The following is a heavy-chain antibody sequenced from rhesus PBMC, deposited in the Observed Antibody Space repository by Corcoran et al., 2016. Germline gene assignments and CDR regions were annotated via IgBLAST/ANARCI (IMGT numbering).Heavy chain of an antibody. CDR3: ARHGEPMFDY. Sequence: QVQLQESGPGLVEPSEPLSLPCTVSGASLRRNWWRWLRQPPGKGLEWIGEINANSGSTNYNPSLKSRLTISKDASKNQVSLRLSFVTAADTAIYYCARHGEPMFDYWGQGVLVTVSS. V-gene: IGHV4-80*01. J-gene: IGHJ4*01. CDR1: GASLRRNW. D-gene: IGHD1-44*01. CDR2: INANSGST.